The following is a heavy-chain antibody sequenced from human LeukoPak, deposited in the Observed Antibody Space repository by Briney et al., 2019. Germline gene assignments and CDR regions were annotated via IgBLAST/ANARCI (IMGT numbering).Heavy chain of an antibody. CDR3: APSRDGYNRGYFDY. CDR1: GFTFSSYG. Sequence: GRSLRLSCAASGFTFSSYGMHWVRQAPGKGLEWVSAISGSGGSTYYADSVKGRFTISRDNSKNTLYLQMNSLRAEDTAVYYCAPSRDGYNRGYFDYWGQGTLVTVSS. D-gene: IGHD5-24*01. V-gene: IGHV3-23*01. J-gene: IGHJ4*02. CDR2: ISGSGGST.